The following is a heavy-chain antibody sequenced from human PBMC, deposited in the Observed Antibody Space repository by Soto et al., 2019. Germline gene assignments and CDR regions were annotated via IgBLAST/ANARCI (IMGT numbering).Heavy chain of an antibody. CDR1: DGSISGHY. CDR2: IYYSGST. V-gene: IGHV4-59*11. J-gene: IGHJ5*02. CDR3: ARGLRFDP. Sequence: PSETLSLTCSVSDGSISGHYWSWIRQPPGKGLEWIGYIYYSGSTNYNPSLKSRVTISVDTSKNQFSLKLSSVTAADTAVYYCARGLRFDPWGQGTLVTVSS.